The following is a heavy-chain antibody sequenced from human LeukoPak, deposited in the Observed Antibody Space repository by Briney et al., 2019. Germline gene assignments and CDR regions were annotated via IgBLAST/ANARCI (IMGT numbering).Heavy chain of an antibody. D-gene: IGHD3-22*01. J-gene: IGHJ4*02. CDR2: ISSSSSYI. CDR1: GFTFSSYS. CDR3: ASTQSVTMIVVAQFDY. Sequence: GGSLRLSCAASGFTFSSYSMNWVRQAPGKGLEWVSSISSSSSYIYYADSVKGRFTISRDNAKNSLYLQMNSLRAEDTAVYYCASTQSVTMIVVAQFDYWGQGTLVTVSS. V-gene: IGHV3-21*01.